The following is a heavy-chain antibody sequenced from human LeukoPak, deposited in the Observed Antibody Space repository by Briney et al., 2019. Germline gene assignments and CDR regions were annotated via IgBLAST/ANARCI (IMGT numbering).Heavy chain of an antibody. V-gene: IGHV5-51*01. Sequence: GESLKISCQASGYSFTSSWIGWARQMPGKGLEWMAIINPGDSDTRYSPSFQGQVTISAGKSISTVYLQWGSLKASDTAMYYCARQPGAGWFDPWGQGTLVTVSS. CDR2: INPGDSDT. CDR1: GYSFTSSW. CDR3: ARQPGAGWFDP. D-gene: IGHD3-10*01. J-gene: IGHJ5*02.